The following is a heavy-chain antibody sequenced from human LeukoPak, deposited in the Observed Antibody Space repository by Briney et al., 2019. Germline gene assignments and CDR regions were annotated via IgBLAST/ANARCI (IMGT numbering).Heavy chain of an antibody. D-gene: IGHD4-11*01. Sequence: SETLSLTCAVSGGSIRSGGYSWSWIRQPPGRVLEWIGYIYHSGSTYYNPSLKSRVTISVDRSKNQFSLKLSSVTAADTAVYYCARSHDYSNYGSPLNFDYWGQGTLVTVSS. V-gene: IGHV4-30-2*01. J-gene: IGHJ4*02. CDR3: ARSHDYSNYGSPLNFDY. CDR2: IYHSGST. CDR1: GGSIRSGGYS.